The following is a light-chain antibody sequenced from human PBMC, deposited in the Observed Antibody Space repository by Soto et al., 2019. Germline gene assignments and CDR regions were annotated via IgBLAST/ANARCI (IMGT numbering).Light chain of an antibody. J-gene: IGKJ4*01. CDR2: AAS. CDR3: QESYTAPLT. V-gene: IGKV1D-16*01. CDR1: QGISGW. Sequence: DIQMTQSPTSLSAYVRDRVTITSRANQGISGWLAWYQQKPEKAPKSLIYAASSLQSGVPSRFSGSGSGTEFTLTINNLQREDFATYYCQESYTAPLTFGGGTKVDI.